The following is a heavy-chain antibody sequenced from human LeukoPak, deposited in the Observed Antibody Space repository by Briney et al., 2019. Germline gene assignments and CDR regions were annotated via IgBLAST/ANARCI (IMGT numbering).Heavy chain of an antibody. Sequence: SETLSLTCTVSGGSISSSNYYWGWIRQPPGKGLEWIASIHYSETTYYNPSLKSRVTISVDTSKNRFSLKLSSVTAADTAVYYCARGPTYQPIDYWGQGTLVTVSS. V-gene: IGHV4-39*02. CDR3: ARGPTYQPIDY. CDR1: GGSISSSNYY. CDR2: IHYSETT. D-gene: IGHD2-2*01. J-gene: IGHJ4*02.